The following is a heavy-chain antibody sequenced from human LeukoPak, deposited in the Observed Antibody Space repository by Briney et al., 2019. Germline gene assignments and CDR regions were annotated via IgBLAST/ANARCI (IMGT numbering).Heavy chain of an antibody. Sequence: KPSETLSLTCAVYGGSFSGYYWSWIRQPPGKGLEWIGEINHSGSTNYNPSLKSRVTISVDTSKSQFSLKLSSVTAADTAVYYCAREGYSYGVRYWGQGTLVTVSS. CDR2: INHSGST. CDR3: AREGYSYGVRY. D-gene: IGHD5-18*01. CDR1: GGSFSGYY. J-gene: IGHJ4*02. V-gene: IGHV4-34*01.